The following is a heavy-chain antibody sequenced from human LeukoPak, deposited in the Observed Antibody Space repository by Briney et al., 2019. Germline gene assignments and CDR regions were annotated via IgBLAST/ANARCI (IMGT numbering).Heavy chain of an antibody. D-gene: IGHD1-26*01. CDR3: AKDREKSYRGASDY. CDR1: GFTFSDYY. V-gene: IGHV3-11*04. CDR2: ISSSGSTI. Sequence: GGSLRLSCAASGFTFSDYYMSWIRQAPGKGLEWVSYISSSGSTIYYADSVKGRFTISRDNAKNSLYLQMNSLRAEDTAVYYCAKDREKSYRGASDYWGQGTLVTVSS. J-gene: IGHJ4*02.